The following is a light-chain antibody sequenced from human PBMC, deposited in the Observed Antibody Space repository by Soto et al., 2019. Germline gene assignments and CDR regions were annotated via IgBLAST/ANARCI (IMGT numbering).Light chain of an antibody. V-gene: IGKV3-20*01. CDR3: KQYNTWPPFT. J-gene: IGKJ5*01. CDR1: QSVSSSY. Sequence: EMVLSQSPGTLSLSQGERPTLSCRSSQSVSSSYLAWYQQKPGQAPRLLIYGASSRATGIPDRFSGSGSGTDFTLTISRLEPEDFAVYYCKQYNTWPPFTFGQGTRLEI. CDR2: GAS.